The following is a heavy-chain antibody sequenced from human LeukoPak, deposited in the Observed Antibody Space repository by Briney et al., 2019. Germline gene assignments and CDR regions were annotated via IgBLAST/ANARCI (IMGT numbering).Heavy chain of an antibody. J-gene: IGHJ3*02. D-gene: IGHD3-10*01. CDR2: TNAGNGNT. V-gene: IGHV1-3*01. CDR3: ASLYGSGSYAFDI. CDR1: GYTFTSYA. Sequence: ASVKVSCKASGYTFTSYAMHWVRQAPGQRLEWMGWTNAGNGNTKYSQKFQGRVTITRDTSASTAYMELSSLRSEDTAVYYCASLYGSGSYAFDIWGQGTMVTVSS.